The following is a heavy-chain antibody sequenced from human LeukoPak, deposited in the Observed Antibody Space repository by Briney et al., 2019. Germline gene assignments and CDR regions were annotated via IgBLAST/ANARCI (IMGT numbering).Heavy chain of an antibody. Sequence: SETLSLTCAVSGGSIGWDYWSWIRQSAGKGLEWIGRIYKSGSTNYNPSFRSRVTMSVDTSKNQFSLSVTSVTAADTAVYYCAREEYFQDSNGYSYYFHSWGQGSLVTVSS. J-gene: IGHJ4*02. V-gene: IGHV4-4*07. D-gene: IGHD3-22*01. CDR2: IYKSGST. CDR1: GGSIGWDY. CDR3: AREEYFQDSNGYSYYFHS.